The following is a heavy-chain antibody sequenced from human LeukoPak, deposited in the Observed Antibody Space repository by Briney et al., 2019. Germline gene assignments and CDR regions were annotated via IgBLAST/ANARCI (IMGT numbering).Heavy chain of an antibody. D-gene: IGHD3-16*01. CDR3: ARTRAFGRTPLDI. CDR2: IYTSGST. J-gene: IGHJ3*02. Sequence: SETLSLTCTVSGGSISSGSYYWSWIRQPAGKGLEWIGRIYTSGSTNYNPSLKSRVTISVDTSKNQFSLKLSSVTAADTAVYYCARTRAFGRTPLDIWGQGTMVTVSS. V-gene: IGHV4-61*02. CDR1: GGSISSGSYY.